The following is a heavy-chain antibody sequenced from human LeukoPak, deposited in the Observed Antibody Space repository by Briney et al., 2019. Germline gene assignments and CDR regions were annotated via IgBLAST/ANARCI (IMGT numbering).Heavy chain of an antibody. CDR3: ARPRIAAAPFPLDY. D-gene: IGHD6-13*01. V-gene: IGHV4-34*01. CDR2: INGRGST. Sequence: LETLSLTCAVYSESFSGYFWSWIRQPPGKGLEWIGEINGRGSTTYSPSIKSRVTISVDTSKNQFTLKLSSVTAADTAVYYCARPRIAAAPFPLDYWGQGTLVTVSS. CDR1: SESFSGYF. J-gene: IGHJ4*02.